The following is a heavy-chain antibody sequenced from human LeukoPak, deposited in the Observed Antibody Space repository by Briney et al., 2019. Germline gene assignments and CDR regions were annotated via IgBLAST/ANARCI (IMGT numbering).Heavy chain of an antibody. D-gene: IGHD6-6*01. Sequence: GGSLRLSCAASGFTFTTYGMSWVRQAPGKGLEWVSGISFSGASTYYADSVKGRFTISRDNSKNTLYLQMNSLRAEDTAVYYCARDYSSSDYYYYYMDVWGKGTTVTVSS. V-gene: IGHV3-23*01. CDR3: ARDYSSSDYYYYYMDV. CDR1: GFTFTTYG. J-gene: IGHJ6*03. CDR2: ISFSGAST.